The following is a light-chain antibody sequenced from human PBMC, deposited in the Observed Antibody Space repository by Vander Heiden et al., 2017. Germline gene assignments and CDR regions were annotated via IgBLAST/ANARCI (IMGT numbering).Light chain of an antibody. CDR3: QQYNKWPLYT. J-gene: IGKJ2*01. Sequence: EIVMTQSPATLSVSPGERATLSCRASQSVTSNLAWYQQKPGQAPRRCSYGASTRATGIPARFSGSGSGTEFNRTISSLQSEDFAVYYCQQYNKWPLYTFGQGTKLEIK. V-gene: IGKV3-15*01. CDR1: QSVTSN. CDR2: GAS.